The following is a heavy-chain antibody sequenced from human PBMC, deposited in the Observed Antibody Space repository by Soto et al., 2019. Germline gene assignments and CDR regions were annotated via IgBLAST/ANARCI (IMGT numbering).Heavy chain of an antibody. Sequence: EVQLVESGGGLVQPGGSLSISCAASGFTFSRYSMNWVRQAPGKGLEWVSYISSSSSTLYYAVSVKGRFTIPRDNAKNSLYLQMNSLRDEVTAVYYWARDYYDRSGYLGVLDYWGQGTLVTVSS. J-gene: IGHJ4*02. D-gene: IGHD3-22*01. CDR3: ARDYYDRSGYLGVLDY. CDR2: ISSSSSTL. V-gene: IGHV3-48*02. CDR1: GFTFSRYS.